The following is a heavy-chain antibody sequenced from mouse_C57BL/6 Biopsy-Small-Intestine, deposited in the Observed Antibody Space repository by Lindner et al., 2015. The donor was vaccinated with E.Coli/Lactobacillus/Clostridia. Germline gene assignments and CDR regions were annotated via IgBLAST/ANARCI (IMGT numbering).Heavy chain of an antibody. CDR1: GYTFTSYG. J-gene: IGHJ1*03. D-gene: IGHD1-1*01. CDR3: TTRGGGDWYFDV. V-gene: IGHV1-81*01. Sequence: VQLQESGAELARPGASVKLSCKASGYTFTSYGISWAKQRTGQGLEWIGEIYPRSGNTYYNEKFKGKATLTVDKSSSTAYMQLKSLTSEDSAVYYCTTRGGGDWYFDVWGTGTTVTVSS. CDR2: IYPRSGNT.